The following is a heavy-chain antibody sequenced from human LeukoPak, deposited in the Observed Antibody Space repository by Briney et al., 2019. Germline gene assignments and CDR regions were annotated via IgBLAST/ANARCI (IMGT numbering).Heavy chain of an antibody. Sequence: PGGSLRLSCAASGFTFSSYWMSWVRQAPGKGLEWVANIKQDGSEKYYVDSVKGRFTISRDNAKSSLYLQMNSLRAEDTAVYYCARDQDNWNYDQYYYYYYGMDVWGQGTTVTVS. V-gene: IGHV3-7*01. CDR3: ARDQDNWNYDQYYYYYYGMDV. CDR1: GFTFSSYW. D-gene: IGHD1-7*01. CDR2: IKQDGSEK. J-gene: IGHJ6*02.